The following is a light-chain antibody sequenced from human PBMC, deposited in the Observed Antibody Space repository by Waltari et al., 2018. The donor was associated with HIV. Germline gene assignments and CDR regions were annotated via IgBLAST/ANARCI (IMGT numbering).Light chain of an antibody. CDR1: SSDVGGYHY. CDR3: CSYAGSYTYV. Sequence: QSALTQPRSVSGSPGQSVTISCTGTSSDVGGYHYVSWYQQHPGKAPKLVIYDVSKRPSGVPDRFSGSKSANTASLTISGLRAEDEADYYCCSYAGSYTYVFGTGTKVTVL. V-gene: IGLV2-11*01. CDR2: DVS. J-gene: IGLJ1*01.